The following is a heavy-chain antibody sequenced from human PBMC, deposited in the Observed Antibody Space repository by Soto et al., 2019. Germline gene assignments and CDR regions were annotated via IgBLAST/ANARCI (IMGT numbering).Heavy chain of an antibody. CDR3: ARETGRTIFGVVPRGFDY. V-gene: IGHV1-69*13. J-gene: IGHJ4*02. Sequence: APVKVSCKGSWGTFSSYAISWGGQAPGQGLEWMGGIIPIFGTANYAQKFQGRVTITADESTSTAYMELSSLRSEDTAVYYCARETGRTIFGVVPRGFDYWGQGTLVTVSS. CDR1: WGTFSSYA. D-gene: IGHD3-3*01. CDR2: IIPIFGTA.